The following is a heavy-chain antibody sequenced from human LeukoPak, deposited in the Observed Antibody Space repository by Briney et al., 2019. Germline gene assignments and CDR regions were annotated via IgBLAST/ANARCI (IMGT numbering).Heavy chain of an antibody. D-gene: IGHD3-22*01. CDR1: GFTLSSYS. Sequence: PGGSLRLSCAASGFTLSSYSMNWVRQAPGKGLEWVSSISSNSYIQYADSVKGRFTISRDNAANSLYLQMNSLTAEDTAVYYCASSRYYFDSSGYYPDYWGQGTLVTVSS. CDR3: ASSRYYFDSSGYYPDY. J-gene: IGHJ4*02. V-gene: IGHV3-21*01. CDR2: ISSNSYI.